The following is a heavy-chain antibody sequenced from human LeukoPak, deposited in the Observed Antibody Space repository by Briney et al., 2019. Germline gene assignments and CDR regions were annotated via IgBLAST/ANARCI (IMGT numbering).Heavy chain of an antibody. CDR1: GGSISSYY. CDR2: IYYSGST. J-gene: IGHJ6*02. Sequence: SETLSLTCTVSGGSISSYYWSWIRQPPGKGLEGIGYIYYSGSTNYNPSLKSRVTISVDTSKNQFSLKLSSVTAADTAVYYCARVRAAAGTAHPLYYGMDVWGQGTTVTVSS. CDR3: ARVRAAAGTAHPLYYGMDV. V-gene: IGHV4-59*01. D-gene: IGHD6-13*01.